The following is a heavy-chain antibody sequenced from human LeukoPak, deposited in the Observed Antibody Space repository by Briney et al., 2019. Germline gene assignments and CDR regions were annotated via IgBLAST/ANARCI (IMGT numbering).Heavy chain of an antibody. J-gene: IGHJ5*02. CDR3: ARVLTAAAGTA. CDR1: GGSFSGYY. CDR2: INHSGST. Sequence: SETLSLTCAVYGGSFSGYYWSWIRQPPGKGLEWIGEINHSGSTNYNPSLKSRVTISVVTSKNQFSLKLSSVTAADTAVYYCARVLTAAAGTAWGQGTLVTVSS. D-gene: IGHD6-13*01. V-gene: IGHV4-34*01.